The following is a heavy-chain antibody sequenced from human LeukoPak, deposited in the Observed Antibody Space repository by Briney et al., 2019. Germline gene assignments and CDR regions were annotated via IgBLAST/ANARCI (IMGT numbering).Heavy chain of an antibody. CDR1: GGSISRYY. V-gene: IGHV4-4*07. Sequence: SETVSLTCTVSGGSISRYYWSWIRQPAGKGLEWIGRIYTSGSTNYNPSLKSRVTMSVDTSKNQFSLKLSSVTAADTAVYYCAREGVSSWYEPMIDYWGQGTLVTVSS. J-gene: IGHJ4*02. CDR3: AREGVSSWYEPMIDY. CDR2: IYTSGST. D-gene: IGHD6-13*01.